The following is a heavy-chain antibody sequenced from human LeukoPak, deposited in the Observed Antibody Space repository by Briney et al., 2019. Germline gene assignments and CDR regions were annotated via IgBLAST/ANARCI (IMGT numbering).Heavy chain of an antibody. V-gene: IGHV3-21*01. CDR3: VRDAQRGFDYSNSLQY. D-gene: IGHD4-11*01. J-gene: IGHJ4*02. CDR1: GFTFSSYS. Sequence: GGSLRLSCAASGFTFSSYSMNWVRQAPGKGLEWVSSISSSSSYIYYTDSVKGRFTISRDNAKNSLYLQMNSLRAEDTAVYYCVRDAQRGFDYSNSLQYWGQGALVTVSS. CDR2: ISSSSSYI.